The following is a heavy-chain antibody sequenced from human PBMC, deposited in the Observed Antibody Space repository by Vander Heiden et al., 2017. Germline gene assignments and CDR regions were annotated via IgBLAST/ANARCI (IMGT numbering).Heavy chain of an antibody. CDR1: FSCYA. CDR2: ISYDGSNK. CDR3: ARAPDTAMVMSYFDY. D-gene: IGHD5-18*01. J-gene: IGHJ4*02. V-gene: IGHV3-30-3*01. Sequence: FSCYAMHWVRQAPGKGLEWVAVISYDGSNKYYADSVKGRFTISRDNSKNTLYLQMNSLRAEDTAVYYCARAPDTAMVMSYFDYWGQGTLVTVSS.